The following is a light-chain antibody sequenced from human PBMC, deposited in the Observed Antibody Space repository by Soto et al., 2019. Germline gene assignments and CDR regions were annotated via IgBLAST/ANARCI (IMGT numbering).Light chain of an antibody. CDR1: QGINTF. CDR2: AAS. CDR3: QQSYSTPRT. V-gene: IGKV1-39*01. J-gene: IGKJ1*01. Sequence: IQMTQSPYSVSASVGDRVSITCRASQGINTFLSWYQQKPGKVPKLLIYAASSLQSGVPSRFSGSASGTDFTLTISSLQPEDFATYYCQQSYSTPRTFGQGTKVDNK.